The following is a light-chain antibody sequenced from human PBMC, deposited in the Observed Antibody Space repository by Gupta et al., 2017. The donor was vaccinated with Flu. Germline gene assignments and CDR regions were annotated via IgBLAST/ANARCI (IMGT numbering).Light chain of an antibody. CDR1: QSLVYSDGNTY. Sequence: DVVMTQSPLSLPVTLGQPASISCRSSQSLVYSDGNTYLNWFQQRPGQSPRRLIYKVSNRESGVRDPIHGRGSGTDFRLKISSVEAEAVRVYYFMLSADWALVFGGGTRLEMK. V-gene: IGKV2-30*01. J-gene: IGKJ4*01. CDR2: KVS. CDR3: MLSADWALV.